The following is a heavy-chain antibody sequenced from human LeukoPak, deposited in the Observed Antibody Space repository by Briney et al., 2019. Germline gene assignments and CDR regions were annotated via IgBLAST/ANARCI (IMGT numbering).Heavy chain of an antibody. D-gene: IGHD6-13*01. Sequence: SETLSLTCTVSGGSISSYYWSWIRQPPGKGLEWIGYIYYSGSTNYNPSLKSRVTISVDTSKNQFSLKLSSATAADTAVYYCARREISIAAAVFDAFDIWGQGTMVTVSS. J-gene: IGHJ3*02. CDR1: GGSISSYY. CDR2: IYYSGST. V-gene: IGHV4-59*01. CDR3: ARREISIAAAVFDAFDI.